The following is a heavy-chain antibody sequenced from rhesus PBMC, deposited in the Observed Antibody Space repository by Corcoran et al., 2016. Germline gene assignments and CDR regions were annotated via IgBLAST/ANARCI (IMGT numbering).Heavy chain of an antibody. D-gene: IGHD6-25*01. CDR3: ASLIAAAYFDY. CDR1: GGSISDDYY. CDR2: IYGSGGGT. Sequence: QVQLQESGPGLVKPSETLSLTCAVSGGSISDDYYWSWIRQPPGKGLEWIGYIYGSGGGTNYNPSPKDRVTIAIDTSKNQFSLKLSSVTAADTAVYYCASLIAAAYFDYWGQGVLVTVSS. J-gene: IGHJ4*01. V-gene: IGHV4-106*01.